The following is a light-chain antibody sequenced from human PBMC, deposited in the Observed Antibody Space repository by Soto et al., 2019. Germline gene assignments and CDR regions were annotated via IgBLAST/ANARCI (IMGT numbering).Light chain of an antibody. CDR2: LGS. CDR3: MQALQTPRFT. V-gene: IGKV2-28*01. Sequence: DIVMTQSPLSLPVTPGEPASISCRSSHSLLHSNGYNYLDWYLQKPGQSPQLLIYLGSNRASGVPDRFSGSGSGTDFTLKISRVVGEDVGVYYCMQALQTPRFTFGPGTKVDIK. CDR1: HSLLHSNGYNY. J-gene: IGKJ3*01.